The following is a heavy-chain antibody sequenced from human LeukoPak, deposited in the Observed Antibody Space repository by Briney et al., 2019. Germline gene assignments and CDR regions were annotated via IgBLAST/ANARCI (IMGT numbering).Heavy chain of an antibody. V-gene: IGHV3-7*01. CDR3: ARSGSYFDFDS. D-gene: IGHD1-26*01. CDR2: IDQDGSEK. Sequence: PGGSLRLSCGASGFNFSRYWMSWARQAPGKGLEWVANIDQDGSEKYYVDSVKGRFTITSAKNSLYLQMDSLSPEDTAVYYCARSGSYFDFDSWGQGTLVTVSS. CDR1: GFNFSRYW. J-gene: IGHJ4*02.